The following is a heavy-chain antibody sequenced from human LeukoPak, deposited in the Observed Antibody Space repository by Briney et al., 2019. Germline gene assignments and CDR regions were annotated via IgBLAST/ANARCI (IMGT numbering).Heavy chain of an antibody. Sequence: PSETLSLTCTVSGGSISSYYWSWIRQPPGKGLEWMGHIYYSGSTNYNPSLKSRVTISVDTSKNHFSLELSSVTAADTAVYYCARLIGVRDCSSTSCYQGRNWFDPWGQGTLVTVSS. CDR1: GGSISSYY. CDR2: IYYSGST. D-gene: IGHD2-2*01. CDR3: ARLIGVRDCSSTSCYQGRNWFDP. V-gene: IGHV4-59*08. J-gene: IGHJ5*02.